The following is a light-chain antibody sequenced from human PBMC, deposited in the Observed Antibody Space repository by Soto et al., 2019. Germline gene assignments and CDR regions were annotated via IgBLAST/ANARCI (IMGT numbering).Light chain of an antibody. J-gene: IGLJ3*02. CDR1: SSDGGGYNF. Sequence: QSALTQPASVSGSPGQSITISCTGTSSDGGGYNFVSWYQQHPGKVPKLVIYEVSNRPSGVPNRFFGSKSGNRASLTISGLQAEDEADYYCCSYTGGSSWVFGGGTQLTVL. CDR3: CSYTGGSSWV. CDR2: EVS. V-gene: IGLV2-14*01.